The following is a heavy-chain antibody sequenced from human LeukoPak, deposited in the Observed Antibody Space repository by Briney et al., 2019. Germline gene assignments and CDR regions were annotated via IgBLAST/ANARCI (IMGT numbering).Heavy chain of an antibody. Sequence: PGGSLRLSCAASGFTFSSYWMHWVRQTPGKGLVWVSRINSDGSSTSYADSVKGRFTISRDNAKNSLYLQMNSLRAEDTAVYYCARGDGAAADLAEYFQHWGQGTLVTVSS. CDR3: ARGDGAAADLAEYFQH. J-gene: IGHJ1*01. CDR2: INSDGSST. V-gene: IGHV3-74*01. CDR1: GFTFSSYW. D-gene: IGHD6-13*01.